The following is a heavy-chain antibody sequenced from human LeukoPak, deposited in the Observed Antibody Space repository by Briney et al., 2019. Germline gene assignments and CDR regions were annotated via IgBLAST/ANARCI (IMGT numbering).Heavy chain of an antibody. J-gene: IGHJ3*01. CDR2: IKQDGSQK. D-gene: IGHD1-26*01. V-gene: IGHV3-7*05. CDR3: ASHQEWQLTAGFDV. Sequence: PGGSLRLSCAASGFTFSSYWMTWVRQAPGKGLEWVANIKQDGSQKYYVDSVKGRFTISRDNAKNSLYLQMNSLRAEDTAVYYCASHQEWQLTAGFDVWGQGTMVTVSS. CDR1: GFTFSSYW.